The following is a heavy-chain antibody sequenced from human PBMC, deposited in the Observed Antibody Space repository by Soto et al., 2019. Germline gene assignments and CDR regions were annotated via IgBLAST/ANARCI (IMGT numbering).Heavy chain of an antibody. V-gene: IGHV3-30*18. J-gene: IGHJ3*02. CDR2: ISYDGSNK. CDR1: VFTFSNFG. Sequence: PWWSLRLSCSASVFTFSNFGMHGFRQAPGKGLEWVALISYDGSNKYYADSVKGRFTISRDTSKNTLYLQMSSLRAEDTAVYYCAKDKLSSTDAFDSWGQGTMVTVSS. CDR3: AKDKLSSTDAFDS.